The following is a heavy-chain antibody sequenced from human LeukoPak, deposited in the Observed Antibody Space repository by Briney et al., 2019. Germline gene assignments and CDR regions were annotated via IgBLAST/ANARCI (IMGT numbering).Heavy chain of an antibody. CDR3: ASIAARRPLFAFDI. V-gene: IGHV1-2*02. CDR2: INPNSGGT. D-gene: IGHD6-6*01. CDR1: GYTFTSYG. J-gene: IGHJ3*02. Sequence: ASVKVSCKASGYTFTSYGISWVRQAPGQGLEWMGWINPNSGGTNYAQKFQGRVTMTRDTSISTAYMELSRLRSDDTAVYYCASIAARRPLFAFDIWGQGTMVTVSS.